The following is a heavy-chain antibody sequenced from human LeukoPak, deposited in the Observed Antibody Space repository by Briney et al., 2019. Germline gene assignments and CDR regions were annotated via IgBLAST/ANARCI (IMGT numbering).Heavy chain of an antibody. CDR2: INSRSSTI. Sequence: GRSLRLSCAASRFTFSNYGVNWVRQAPGKGLEWVSYINSRSSTIYYADSVRGRFTISRDNAKNSLYLQMNSLKAEDTAIYYCAREVGTPQAFDIWGQGTMVTVSS. D-gene: IGHD1-26*01. J-gene: IGHJ3*02. CDR1: RFTFSNYG. V-gene: IGHV3-48*01. CDR3: AREVGTPQAFDI.